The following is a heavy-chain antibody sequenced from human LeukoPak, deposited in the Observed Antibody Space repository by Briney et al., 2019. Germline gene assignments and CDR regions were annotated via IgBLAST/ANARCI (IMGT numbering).Heavy chain of an antibody. D-gene: IGHD3-16*01. CDR3: ARHDNDDDFDY. Sequence: ASVTVSCKASGYTFTRYAINWLRQAPGQGLEWMGWINMYTANPAYAQGFTERSVFSLDTSVTTAYLQISNLKTEDTAVYYCARHDNDDDFDYWGQGTLVTVSS. J-gene: IGHJ4*02. CDR1: GYTFTRYA. V-gene: IGHV7-4-1*02. CDR2: INMYTANP.